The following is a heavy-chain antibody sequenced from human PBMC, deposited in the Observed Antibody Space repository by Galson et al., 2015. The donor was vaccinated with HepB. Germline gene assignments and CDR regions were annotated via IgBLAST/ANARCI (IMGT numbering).Heavy chain of an antibody. CDR2: ISSSSSYI. V-gene: IGHV3-21*01. CDR3: ARGKGITGTMDV. CDR1: GFTFSSYS. D-gene: IGHD1-20*01. J-gene: IGHJ6*03. Sequence: SLRLSCAASGFTFSSYSMNWVRQAPGKGPEWVSSISSSSSYIYYADSVKGRFTISRDNAKNSLYLQMNSLRAEDTAVYYCARGKGITGTMDVWGKGTTVTVSS.